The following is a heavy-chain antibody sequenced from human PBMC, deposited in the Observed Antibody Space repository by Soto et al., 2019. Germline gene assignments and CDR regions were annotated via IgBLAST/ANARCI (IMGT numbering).Heavy chain of an antibody. CDR3: ATVGGYGNTWGSFRFES. CDR1: GFTVSGSD. D-gene: IGHD3-16*02. J-gene: IGHJ4*02. Sequence: EVQLVETGGGLIQPGGSLRLSCAGSGFTVSGSDMTWVRQAPGKGLEWISIIYTGDSTYYADSVKGRFTISRDISKNTLSRQLNSLGVEETPVYYCATVGGYGNTWGSFRFESWGQGTLVTVSS. V-gene: IGHV3-53*02. CDR2: IYTGDST.